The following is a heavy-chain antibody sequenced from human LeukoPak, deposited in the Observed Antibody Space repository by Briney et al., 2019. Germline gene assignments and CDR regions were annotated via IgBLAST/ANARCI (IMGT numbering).Heavy chain of an antibody. CDR3: ATYYYDSSGYYSFDY. J-gene: IGHJ4*02. D-gene: IGHD3-22*01. V-gene: IGHV1-24*01. CDR2: FDPEDGET. CDR1: GYTLTELS. Sequence: ASVKVSCKASGYTLTELSMHWVRQAPGKGLEWMGGFDPEDGETIYAQKFQGRVTMTEDTSTDTAYMELSSLRSEDTAVYYCATYYYDSSGYYSFDYWGQGTLVTVSS.